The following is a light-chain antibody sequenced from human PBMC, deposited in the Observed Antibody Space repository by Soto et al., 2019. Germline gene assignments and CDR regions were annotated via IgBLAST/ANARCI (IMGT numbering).Light chain of an antibody. J-gene: IGLJ1*01. CDR1: SSDVGGYNY. Sequence: QSALTQPASVSGSPGQSITISCTGTSSDVGGYNYVSWYQQYPGKAPKLMIYEVTNRPSGVSNRFSGSKSGNTASLTISGLHAEDEADYYCTSYTSSTLDVFGTGTKVTVL. V-gene: IGLV2-14*01. CDR2: EVT. CDR3: TSYTSSTLDV.